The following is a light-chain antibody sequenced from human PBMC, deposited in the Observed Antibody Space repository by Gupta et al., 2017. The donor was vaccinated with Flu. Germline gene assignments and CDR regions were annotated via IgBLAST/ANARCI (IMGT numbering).Light chain of an antibody. Sequence: DIQMTQSPSSLSASVGDRVTITCRASQSISIFLNWYQQKPGKAPKLLIFAASTLQSGVPSRFSGSGSGTDFALTITGLHPEDFATYYCQQSHSTPLTFGGGTKVEIK. CDR3: QQSHSTPLT. J-gene: IGKJ4*01. CDR1: QSISIF. CDR2: AAS. V-gene: IGKV1-39*01.